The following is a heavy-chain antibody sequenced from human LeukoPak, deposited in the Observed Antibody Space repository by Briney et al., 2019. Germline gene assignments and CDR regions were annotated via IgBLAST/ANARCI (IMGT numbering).Heavy chain of an antibody. CDR2: IYYSGST. J-gene: IGHJ4*02. Sequence: SETLSLTCTVSGGSISSYYWSWIRQPPGKGLEWIGYIYYSGSTNYNPSLKSRVTISVDTSKNQFSLKLSSVPAADTAVYYCARERGGWAPFDYWGQGTLVTVSS. CDR3: ARERGGWAPFDY. CDR1: GGSISSYY. D-gene: IGHD6-19*01. V-gene: IGHV4-59*01.